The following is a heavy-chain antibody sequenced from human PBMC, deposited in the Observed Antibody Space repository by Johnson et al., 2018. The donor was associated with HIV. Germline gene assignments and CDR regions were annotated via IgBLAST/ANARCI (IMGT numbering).Heavy chain of an antibody. Sequence: VQLVESGGGVVQPGRSLRLSCGASGFTLRSYAMHWVRQAPGKGLEWVAVIYSGGSTYYADSVTGRFTISRDNAKNSLYLQMNSLRAEDTAVYYCARTQVVYAHFDIWGQGTMVTVSS. J-gene: IGHJ3*02. D-gene: IGHD2-8*02. CDR2: IYSGGST. V-gene: IGHV3-NL1*01. CDR1: GFTLRSYA. CDR3: ARTQVVYAHFDI.